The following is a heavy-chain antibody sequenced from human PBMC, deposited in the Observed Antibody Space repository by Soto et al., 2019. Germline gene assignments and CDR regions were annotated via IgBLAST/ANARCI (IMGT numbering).Heavy chain of an antibody. CDR1: GGTFSSYA. V-gene: IGHV1-69*06. CDR3: ARGGYTYGYFYFDY. J-gene: IGHJ4*02. D-gene: IGHD5-18*01. Sequence: SVKVSCKASGGTFSSYAISWVRQAPGQGLEWMGGIIPIFGTANYAQKFQGRVTITADKSTSTAYMELSSLRSEDTAVYYCARGGYTYGYFYFDYWGQGTLVTVSS. CDR2: IIPIFGTA.